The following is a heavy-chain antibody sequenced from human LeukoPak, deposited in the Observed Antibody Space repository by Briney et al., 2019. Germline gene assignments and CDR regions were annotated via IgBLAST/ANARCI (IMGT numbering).Heavy chain of an antibody. V-gene: IGHV4-39*01. D-gene: IGHD5-12*01. CDR3: ARSPNSGYDPFDY. J-gene: IGHJ4*02. CDR2: IYYSGST. CDR1: GGSISSSSYY. Sequence: SETLSLTCTVSGGSISSSSYYWGWLRQPPGKGLEWIGSIYYSGSTYYNPFLTSRFTISVDTSKNQFSLKLSSVTAADTAVYYCARSPNSGYDPFDYWGQGTLVTVSS.